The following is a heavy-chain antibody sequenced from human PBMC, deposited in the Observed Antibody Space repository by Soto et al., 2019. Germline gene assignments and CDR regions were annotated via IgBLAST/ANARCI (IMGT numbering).Heavy chain of an antibody. Sequence: GGSLRLSFAASGFTFSNYGRNWVRQAPGKGLEWVSSISSSSSYIYYADSVKGRFTISRDNAKNSLYLQMNSLRAEDTAVYYCARGVAVAPLDYWGQGTLVTVSS. V-gene: IGHV3-21*01. J-gene: IGHJ4*02. D-gene: IGHD6-19*01. CDR2: ISSSSSYI. CDR1: GFTFSNYG. CDR3: ARGVAVAPLDY.